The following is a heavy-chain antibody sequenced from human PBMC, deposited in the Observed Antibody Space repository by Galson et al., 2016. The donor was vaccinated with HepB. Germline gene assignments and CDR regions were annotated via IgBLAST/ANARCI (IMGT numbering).Heavy chain of an antibody. V-gene: IGHV3-21*04. CDR2: ITTSSTNI. CDR3: AKDPRAGWYGSEFFQY. D-gene: IGHD6-19*01. Sequence: SLRLSCAASGFAFRTYSMNWVRQAPGKGLEWVSSITTSSTNIYYADSAKGRFTISRDNAKNSLYLQMNSLRVDDTAVYYCAKDPRAGWYGSEFFQYWGQGPLFIVAS. CDR1: GFAFRTYS. J-gene: IGHJ1*01.